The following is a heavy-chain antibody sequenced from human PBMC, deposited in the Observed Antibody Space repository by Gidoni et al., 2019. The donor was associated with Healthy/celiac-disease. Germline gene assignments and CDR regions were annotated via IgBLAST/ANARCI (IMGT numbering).Heavy chain of an antibody. Sequence: QVQLVASGGGVVQPGRSLRLSCAASGFTFSNYGMHWVRQAPGKGLEWVAVISYDGSNKFYADSVKGRFTISRDNSKNTLYLQMNSLRAEDTAVYYCAKDRAGSYPQIDYWGQGTLVTVSS. J-gene: IGHJ4*02. CDR1: GFTFSNYG. CDR3: AKDRAGSYPQIDY. CDR2: ISYDGSNK. D-gene: IGHD3-10*01. V-gene: IGHV3-30*18.